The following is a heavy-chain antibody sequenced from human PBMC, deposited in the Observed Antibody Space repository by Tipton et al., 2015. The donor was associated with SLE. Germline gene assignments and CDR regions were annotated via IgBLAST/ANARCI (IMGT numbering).Heavy chain of an antibody. V-gene: IGHV1-18*01. CDR3: AIEHFYESSGYFLGFYYFDY. CDR2: TSTFNGKT. D-gene: IGHD3-22*01. CDR1: GYTFTTYG. J-gene: IGHJ4*02. Sequence: QSGPEVKKPGASVKVSCKASGYTFTTYGVSWVRQAPGQGLEWMGWTSTFNGKTNYSQNFQGRVTMTTDTSTSTAYMELRSLRSDDTAVYYCAIEHFYESSGYFLGFYYFDYWGQGTLVTVSS.